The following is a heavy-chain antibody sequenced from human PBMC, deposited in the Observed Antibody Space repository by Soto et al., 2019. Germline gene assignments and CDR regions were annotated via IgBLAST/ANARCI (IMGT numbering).Heavy chain of an antibody. CDR1: GFTFRTFG. Sequence: QVQLEESGGGVVQPGRSLRLSCAASGFTFRTFGMHWVRQAPGKGLEWVALISNDGQTEFYADSVTGRFTISRDNSKSTLHLQMNGLRGEDTAVYYCPRDFNDRGYFNWGQGILVTVSS. D-gene: IGHD3-22*01. CDR2: ISNDGQTE. V-gene: IGHV3-30*03. J-gene: IGHJ4*02. CDR3: PRDFNDRGYFN.